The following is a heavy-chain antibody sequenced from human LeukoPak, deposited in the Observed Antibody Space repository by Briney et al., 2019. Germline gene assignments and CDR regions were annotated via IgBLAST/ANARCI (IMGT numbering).Heavy chain of an antibody. V-gene: IGHV1-2*02. D-gene: IGHD6-13*01. Sequence: GASVKVSCKASGYTFTGYYMHWVRQAPGQGLEWMGWINPNSGGTNYAQKFQGRVTMTRDTSISTAYMELSRLRSDDTAVYYCARDPGQQLVRPTYYYYYMDVWGKGTTVTVSS. J-gene: IGHJ6*03. CDR1: GYTFTGYY. CDR2: INPNSGGT. CDR3: ARDPGQQLVRPTYYYYYMDV.